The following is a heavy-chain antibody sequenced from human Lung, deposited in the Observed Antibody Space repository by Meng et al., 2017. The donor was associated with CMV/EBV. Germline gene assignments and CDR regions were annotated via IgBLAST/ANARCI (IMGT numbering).Heavy chain of an antibody. Sequence: SCAASGFTFSSYSMNWVRQAPGKGLEWVSSISSSSSYIYYADSVKGRFTISRDSAKNSLYLQMNSLRAEDTAVYYCARDPGLDSAAYYDFWSGSPLYYYYGMDVWXQGTTVTVSS. CDR3: ARDPGLDSAAYYDFWSGSPLYYYYGMDV. J-gene: IGHJ6*02. V-gene: IGHV3-21*01. CDR2: ISSSSSYI. CDR1: GFTFSSYS. D-gene: IGHD3-3*01.